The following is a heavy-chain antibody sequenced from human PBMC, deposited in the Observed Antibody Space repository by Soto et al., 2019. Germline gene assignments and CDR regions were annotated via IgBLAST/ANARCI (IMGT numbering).Heavy chain of an antibody. CDR3: AREGTYASGIYQGWYDT. J-gene: IGHJ5*02. D-gene: IGHD3-10*01. Sequence: QGQLVESGGGVVQPGRSLRLSCAASGFTFRNYGMHWVRQAPGKGLECVAVIWYDGINKYYADSVKGRFTISRDNSMNTFDLQMNSLRAEDTAMYYCAREGTYASGIYQGWYDTWGQGTLVTVSS. V-gene: IGHV3-33*01. CDR2: IWYDGINK. CDR1: GFTFRNYG.